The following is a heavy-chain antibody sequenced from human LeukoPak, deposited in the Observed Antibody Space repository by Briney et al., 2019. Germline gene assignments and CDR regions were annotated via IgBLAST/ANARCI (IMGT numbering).Heavy chain of an antibody. Sequence: SETLSLTCTVSGGSISSGGYYWSWIRQHPGKGLEWIGYIYYSGSTYYNPSLKSRVTISVDTSKNQFSLKLSSVTAADTAVYYCASNSGSYSHYYYGMDVWGQGTTVTVSS. CDR1: GGSISSGGYY. CDR3: ASNSGSYSHYYYGMDV. V-gene: IGHV4-31*03. D-gene: IGHD1-26*01. J-gene: IGHJ6*02. CDR2: IYYSGST.